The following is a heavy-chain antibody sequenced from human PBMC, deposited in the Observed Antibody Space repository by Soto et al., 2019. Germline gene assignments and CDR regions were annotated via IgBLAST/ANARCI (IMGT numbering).Heavy chain of an antibody. D-gene: IGHD2-2*02. V-gene: IGHV1-69*06. J-gene: IGHJ6*02. CDR3: ARECDIVVVPAAIPFDHYGMDV. CDR2: IIPIFGTA. CDR1: GGTFSSYA. Sequence: QVQLVQSGAEVKKPGSSVKVSCKASGGTFSSYAISWVRQAPGQGLEWMGGIIPIFGTANYAQKLQGRVTMTTDTSTSTAYMELRSLRSDDTAVYYCARECDIVVVPAAIPFDHYGMDVWGQGTTVTVSS.